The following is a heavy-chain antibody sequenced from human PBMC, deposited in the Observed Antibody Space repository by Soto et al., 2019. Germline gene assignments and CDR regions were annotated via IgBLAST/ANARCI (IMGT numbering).Heavy chain of an antibody. CDR2: MNPNSGNT. Sequence: GASVKVSCKASGYTFTSYDINWVRQATGQGLEWMGWMNPNSGNTGYAQKFQGRVTMTRNTSISTAYMELSSLRSEDTAVYYCARVGYYDYIWGSYRNNWFDPWGQGTLVTVSS. D-gene: IGHD3-16*02. J-gene: IGHJ5*02. CDR3: ARVGYYDYIWGSYRNNWFDP. CDR1: GYTFTSYD. V-gene: IGHV1-8*01.